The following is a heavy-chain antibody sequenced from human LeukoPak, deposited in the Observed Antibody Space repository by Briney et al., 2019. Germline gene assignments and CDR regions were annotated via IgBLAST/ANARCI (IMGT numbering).Heavy chain of an antibody. CDR3: AKDGDWAFDH. J-gene: IGHJ4*02. V-gene: IGHV3-48*01. D-gene: IGHD2-21*02. CDR1: GFTFSSYN. CDR2: ISISTSSI. Sequence: GGSLRLSCAASGFTFSSYNMNWVRQAPGKGLEWVSYISISTSSIYYADSVEGRFTISRDNAKNSLYLQMNSLRADDTAVYYCAKDGDWAFDHWAQGTLVSVSS.